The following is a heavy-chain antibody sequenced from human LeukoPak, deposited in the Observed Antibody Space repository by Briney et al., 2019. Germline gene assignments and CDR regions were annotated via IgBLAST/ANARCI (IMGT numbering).Heavy chain of an antibody. CDR3: ARGVVVTAMGPYSYYMDV. J-gene: IGHJ6*03. CDR1: GYTFTGYY. Sequence: GASVKVSCKASGYTFTGYYMHWVRQAPGQGLEWMGWINPNSGGTNYAQKFQGRVTMTRDTSISTAYMELSRLRSDDTAVYYCARGVVVTAMGPYSYYMDVWGKGTTVTVSS. CDR2: INPNSGGT. D-gene: IGHD2-21*02. V-gene: IGHV1-2*02.